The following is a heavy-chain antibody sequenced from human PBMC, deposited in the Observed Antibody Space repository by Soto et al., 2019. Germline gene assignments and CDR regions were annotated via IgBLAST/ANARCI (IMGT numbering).Heavy chain of an antibody. CDR3: ASKKADYGDYWVRYGMDV. CDR2: IWYDGSNK. CDR1: GFTFSSYG. D-gene: IGHD4-17*01. J-gene: IGHJ6*02. Sequence: QVQLVESGGGVVQPGRSLRLSCAASGFTFSSYGMHWVRQAPGKGLEWVAVIWYDGSNKYYADSVKGRFTISRDNSKNTLYLQMNSLRAEDTAVYYCASKKADYGDYWVRYGMDVWGQGTTVTVSS. V-gene: IGHV3-33*01.